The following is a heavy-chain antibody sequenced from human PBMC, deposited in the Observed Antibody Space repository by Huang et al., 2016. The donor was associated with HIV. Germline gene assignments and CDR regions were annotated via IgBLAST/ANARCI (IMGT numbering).Heavy chain of an antibody. Sequence: QVQLHQWGAGLLKPSETLSLTCAVYGGSFSGPHWTWIRQTPGKGLAWIGEINNRGRTNYSPSRKRRVTRSLDTSKNQFSRRLRSVTAADTAVYYCARGRGDARGFLGLDFWGQGTLVTVSS. D-gene: IGHD3-16*01. CDR1: GGSFSGPH. CDR2: INNRGRT. J-gene: IGHJ4*02. V-gene: IGHV4-34*01. CDR3: ARGRGDARGFLGLDF.